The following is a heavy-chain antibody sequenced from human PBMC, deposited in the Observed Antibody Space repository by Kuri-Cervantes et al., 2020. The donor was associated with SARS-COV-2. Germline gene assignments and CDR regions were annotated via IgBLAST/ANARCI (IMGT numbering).Heavy chain of an antibody. CDR3: ATEDPILSAFDY. D-gene: IGHD2-21*01. CDR1: GFTVSSNE. J-gene: IGHJ4*02. V-gene: IGHV3-71*01. Sequence: GESLKISCAASGFTVSSNEMSWVRQAPGKGLEWVGFIRSKAYGGTTEYAASVKGRFTISRDDSKSIAYLQMNSLRTEDTAVYYCATEDPILSAFDYWGQGTLVTVSS. CDR2: IRSKAYGGTT.